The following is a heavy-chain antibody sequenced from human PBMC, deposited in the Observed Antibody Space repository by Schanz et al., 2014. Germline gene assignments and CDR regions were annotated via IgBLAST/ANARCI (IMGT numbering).Heavy chain of an antibody. V-gene: IGHV3-30*02. D-gene: IGHD2-21*01. J-gene: IGHJ3*02. Sequence: VQLVESGGGLVQPGGSLRLSCAASGFNFGSHGMHWVRQAPGKGLEWVAFINSDGTKRFYADSVKSRFTISRDNSRNTLYRQMNSLRAEDTAVYYCARDGYSVVVISPTESFDIWGQGTMVTVSP. CDR3: ARDGYSVVVISPTESFDI. CDR1: GFNFGSHG. CDR2: INSDGTKR.